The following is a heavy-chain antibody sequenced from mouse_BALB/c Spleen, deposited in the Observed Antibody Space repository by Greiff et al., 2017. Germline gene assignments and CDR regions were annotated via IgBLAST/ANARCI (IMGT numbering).Heavy chain of an antibody. D-gene: IGHD1-2*01. CDR3: ARGTTATASWFAY. Sequence: DVHLVESGPGLVKPSQSLSLTCTVTGYSITSDYAWNWIRQFPGNKLEWMGYISYSGSTSYNPSLKSRISITRDTSKNQFFLQLNSVTTEDTATYYCARGTTATASWFAYWGQGTLVTVSA. V-gene: IGHV3-2*02. CDR1: GYSITSDYA. CDR2: ISYSGST. J-gene: IGHJ3*01.